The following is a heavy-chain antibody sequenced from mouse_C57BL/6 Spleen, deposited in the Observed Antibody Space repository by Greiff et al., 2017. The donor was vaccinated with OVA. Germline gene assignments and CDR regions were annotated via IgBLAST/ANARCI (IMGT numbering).Heavy chain of an antibody. Sequence: QVTLKESGPGILQPSQTLSLTCSFSGFSLSTFGMGVGWIRQPSGKGLEWLAHIWWDDDKYYNPALKSRLPISKDTSKNQVYLKIANVVTADTATYDCARPHYCGSSYDVDYWGQGTTLTVSS. J-gene: IGHJ2*01. CDR3: ARPHYCGSSYDVDY. CDR1: GFSLSTFGMG. CDR2: IWWDDDK. D-gene: IGHD1-1*01. V-gene: IGHV8-8*01.